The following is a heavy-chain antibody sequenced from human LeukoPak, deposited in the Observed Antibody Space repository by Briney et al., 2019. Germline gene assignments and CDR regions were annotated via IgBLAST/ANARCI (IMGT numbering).Heavy chain of an antibody. CDR1: GFTFSNAW. J-gene: IGHJ4*02. Sequence: GGSLRLSCAASGFTFSNAWLSWVRQAPGKGLGWVGRIKSKTDGGTTDYAAPVKGRFTISRDDSKNTLYLQMNSLKTEDTAIYFCTTVPYGDYNFDYWGQGTLVTVSS. CDR3: TTVPYGDYNFDY. D-gene: IGHD4-17*01. CDR2: IKSKTDGGTT. V-gene: IGHV3-15*01.